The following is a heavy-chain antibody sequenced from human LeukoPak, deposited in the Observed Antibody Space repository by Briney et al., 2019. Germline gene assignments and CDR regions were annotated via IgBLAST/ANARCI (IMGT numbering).Heavy chain of an antibody. V-gene: IGHV1-8*01. Sequence: ASVKVSCKASGYTFTSYDINWVRQATGQGLEWMGWMNPNSGNTGYAQKSQGRVTMTRNTSISTAYMELSSLRSEDTAVYYSARGLTYSSSWYGYYYYGMDVWGQGTTVTVSS. D-gene: IGHD6-13*01. CDR2: MNPNSGNT. CDR3: ARGLTYSSSWYGYYYYGMDV. CDR1: GYTFTSYD. J-gene: IGHJ6*02.